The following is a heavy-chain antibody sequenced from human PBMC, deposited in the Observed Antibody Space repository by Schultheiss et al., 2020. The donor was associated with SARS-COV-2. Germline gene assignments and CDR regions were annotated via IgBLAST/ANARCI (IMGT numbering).Heavy chain of an antibody. J-gene: IGHJ4*02. D-gene: IGHD6-19*01. CDR3: AKRAVAGTSYYFDY. Sequence: GGSLRLSCAASGFTFSSYSMNWVRQAPGKGLEWVGRIKSKTDGGTTDYAAPVKGRFTISRDNSKNTLYLQMNSLRAEDTAVYYCAKRAVAGTSYYFDYWGQGTLVTVSS. V-gene: IGHV3-15*07. CDR2: IKSKTDGGTT. CDR1: GFTFSSYS.